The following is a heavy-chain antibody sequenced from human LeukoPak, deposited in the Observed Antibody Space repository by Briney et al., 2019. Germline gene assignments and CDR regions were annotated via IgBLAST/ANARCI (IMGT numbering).Heavy chain of an antibody. D-gene: IGHD3-10*01. CDR1: GGSISSSSYY. CDR3: ARDLGPMVRGDLFDY. V-gene: IGHV4-39*07. J-gene: IGHJ4*02. CDR2: IYYSGST. Sequence: PSETLSLTCTVSGGSISSSSYYWGWIRQPPGKGLEWIGSIYYSGSTYYNPSLKSRVTISVDTSKNQFSLKLSSVTAADTAVYYCARDLGPMVRGDLFDYWGQGTLVTVSS.